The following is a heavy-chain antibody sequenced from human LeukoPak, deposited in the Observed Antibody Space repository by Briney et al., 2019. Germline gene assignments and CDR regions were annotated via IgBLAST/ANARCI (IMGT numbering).Heavy chain of an antibody. D-gene: IGHD5-12*01. Sequence: GGSLRLSCAASGFTFSTSWMTWVRQAPGKGLEWVANINEDGSEKYYVDSVKGRFTISRDDAKNSLSLQMNSLRAEDTAVYYCARDEYSGLYYYMDVWGKGTTVTVSS. V-gene: IGHV3-7*01. CDR1: GFTFSTSW. J-gene: IGHJ6*03. CDR3: ARDEYSGLYYYMDV. CDR2: INEDGSEK.